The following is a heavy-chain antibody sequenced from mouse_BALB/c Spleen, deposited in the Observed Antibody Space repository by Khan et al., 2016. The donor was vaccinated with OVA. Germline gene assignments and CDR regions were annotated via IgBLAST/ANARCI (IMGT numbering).Heavy chain of an antibody. V-gene: IGHV5-6-5*01. CDR2: IRSANNI. Sequence: EVELVESGGGLVKPGGSLKLSCAASGFTFNKYAMSWVRQTPEKRLEWVASIRSANNIHYPDSVKGQFTISSDNARSILYLERSRLRSEDTAVYYCVRVYYYGEMDYWGQGTSVTVSS. CDR1: GFTFNKYA. D-gene: IGHD1-1*01. J-gene: IGHJ4*01. CDR3: VRVYYYGEMDY.